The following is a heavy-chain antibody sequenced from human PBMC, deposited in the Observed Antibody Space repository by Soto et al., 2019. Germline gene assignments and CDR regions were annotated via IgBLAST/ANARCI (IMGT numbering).Heavy chain of an antibody. CDR2: IRSKAYGGTT. V-gene: IGHV3-49*03. D-gene: IGHD2-15*01. CDR3: VVDHCSGGSCYDRAFDI. Sequence: GGSLRLSCTASGFTFGDYAMSWFRQAPGKGLEWVGFIRSKAYGGTTEYAASVKGRLTISRDDSKSMAYLQMNSLKTEDTAVYYCVVDHCSGGSCYDRAFDIWGQGTMVTVSS. CDR1: GFTFGDYA. J-gene: IGHJ3*02.